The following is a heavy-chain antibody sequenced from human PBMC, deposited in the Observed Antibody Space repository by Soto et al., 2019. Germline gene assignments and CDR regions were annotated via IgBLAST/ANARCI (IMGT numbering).Heavy chain of an antibody. CDR2: FYYSGST. Sequence: QLQLQESGPGLVKPSETLSLTCTVSGGSMSSSRYFWGWIRQPPGKGVVWIGSFYYSGSTYYNPSLKSRVTISVDTSKNQFSLKLNSVTAAVTAVYYCARRSGSWLHYWGQGTLVTVSS. V-gene: IGHV4-39*01. J-gene: IGHJ4*02. CDR1: GGSMSSSRYF. D-gene: IGHD6-13*01. CDR3: ARRSGSWLHY.